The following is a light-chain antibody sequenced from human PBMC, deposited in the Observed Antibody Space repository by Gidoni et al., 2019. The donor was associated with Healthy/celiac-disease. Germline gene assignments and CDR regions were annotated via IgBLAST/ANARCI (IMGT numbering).Light chain of an antibody. Sequence: IVLTQSPGTLSLSPEERATLSCRASQSVSSSYLAWYQQKPGQAPRLLIYGASSRATGIPDRFSGSGSGTDFTLTISRLEPEDVAVYYCQQYGSSPRYTFGQGTKLEIK. V-gene: IGKV3-20*01. CDR3: QQYGSSPRYT. CDR1: QSVSSSY. J-gene: IGKJ2*01. CDR2: GAS.